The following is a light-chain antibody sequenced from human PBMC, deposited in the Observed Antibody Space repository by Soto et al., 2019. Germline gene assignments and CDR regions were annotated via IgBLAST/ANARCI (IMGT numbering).Light chain of an antibody. CDR2: SVS. CDR3: CSIAGSSTNYG. J-gene: IGLJ1*01. CDR1: NSDVGGYNS. V-gene: IGLV2-11*01. Sequence: QSALTQPRSVSGSPGQSVAISCSGTNSDVGGYNSVAWYQQKPGEAPKLLLYSVSKRPSGVPDRFSGSKSGNMASLIISGLQAEDEADYYCCSIAGSSTNYGLGTGTKLTVL.